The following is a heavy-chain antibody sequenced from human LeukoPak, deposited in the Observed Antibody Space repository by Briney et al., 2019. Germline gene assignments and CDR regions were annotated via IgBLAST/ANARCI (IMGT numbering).Heavy chain of an antibody. D-gene: IGHD3-3*01. CDR3: AGLSYDLHNMDV. CDR1: GGTFSSYA. Sequence: SVTVSCKASGGTFSSYAISWVRQAPGQGLGWMGGIIPIFGTANYAQKFQGRVTITADESTCTAYMELSSLRSEDTAVYYCAGLSYDLHNMDVWGKGTTVTVSS. J-gene: IGHJ6*03. CDR2: IIPIFGTA. V-gene: IGHV1-69*13.